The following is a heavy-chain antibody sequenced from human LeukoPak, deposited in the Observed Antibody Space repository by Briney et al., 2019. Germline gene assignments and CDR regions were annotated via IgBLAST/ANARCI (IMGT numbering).Heavy chain of an antibody. V-gene: IGHV4-34*01. Sequence: SETLSLTCAVYGGPFSGYQWSWIRQPPGKGLECMGEINHSGSTNYNPSLKSRVTISVDTSKNQFSLKLSSVTAADTAVYYCARDRAYCCSTSCYPDYYYYIDVWGKGTTVTVSS. J-gene: IGHJ6*03. CDR1: GGPFSGYQ. D-gene: IGHD2-2*01. CDR2: INHSGST. CDR3: ARDRAYCCSTSCYPDYYYYIDV.